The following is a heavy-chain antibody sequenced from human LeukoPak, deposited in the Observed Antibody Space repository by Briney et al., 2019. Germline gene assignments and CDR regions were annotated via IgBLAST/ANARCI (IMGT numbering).Heavy chain of an antibody. CDR3: AKGRYSYEY. V-gene: IGHV4-59*01. D-gene: IGHD5-18*01. CDR2: IYYSGST. J-gene: IGHJ4*02. Sequence: PSETLSLTCTVSGGSISNYYWSWIRQPPGKGLEWIGYIYYSGSTKYNPSLKSRVTISVDTSKNQFSLKLRSVTAADTAVYYCAKGRYSYEYWGQGTLVTVSS. CDR1: GGSISNYY.